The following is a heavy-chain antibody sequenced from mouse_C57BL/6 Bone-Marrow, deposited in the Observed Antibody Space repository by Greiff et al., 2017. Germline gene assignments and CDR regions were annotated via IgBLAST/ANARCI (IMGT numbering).Heavy chain of an antibody. J-gene: IGHJ2*01. CDR2: IDPETGGT. Sequence: VQLQQSGAELVRPGASVTLSCKASGYTFTDYEMHWVKQTPVHGLEWIRAIDPETGGTAYNQKFKGKAILTADKSSSTAYMELRSLTSEDSAVYYCTRGGYDYPYFDYWGQGTTLTVSS. CDR3: TRGGYDYPYFDY. V-gene: IGHV1-15*01. D-gene: IGHD2-4*01. CDR1: GYTFTDYE.